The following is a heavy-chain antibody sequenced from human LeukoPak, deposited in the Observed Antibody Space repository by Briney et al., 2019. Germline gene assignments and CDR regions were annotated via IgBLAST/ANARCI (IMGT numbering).Heavy chain of an antibody. J-gene: IGHJ4*02. V-gene: IGHV4-34*01. D-gene: IGHD4-17*01. CDR1: GGSFSGYY. CDR2: INHSGST. CDR3: ARGSTVEPRYFDS. Sequence: SETLSLTCAVYGGSFSGYYWSWIRQPPGKGLEWIGEINHSGSTNYNPSLKSRVTISVDASKNQFSPNMSSLTAADTAVYSCARGSTVEPRYFDSWGQGTLVTVSS.